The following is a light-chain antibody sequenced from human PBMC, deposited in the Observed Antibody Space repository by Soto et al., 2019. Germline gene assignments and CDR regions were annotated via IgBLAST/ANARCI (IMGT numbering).Light chain of an antibody. CDR2: KAS. J-gene: IGKJ1*01. V-gene: IGKV1-5*03. Sequence: DIQMTQSPSTLSGSVGARVPITCRASQGISWLAWYQQKPGKVPKLLIYKASTLESGVPSRFSGSGSGTEFTLTISSLQPDDVATYYCQQYYTYWTFGQGTKVDIK. CDR3: QQYYTYWT. CDR1: QGISW.